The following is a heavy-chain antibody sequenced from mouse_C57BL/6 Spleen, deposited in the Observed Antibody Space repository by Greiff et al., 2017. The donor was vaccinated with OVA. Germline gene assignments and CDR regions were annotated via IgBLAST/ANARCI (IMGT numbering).Heavy chain of an antibody. V-gene: IGHV1-61*01. J-gene: IGHJ1*03. CDR2: IYPSDSET. Sequence: QVQLQQPGAELVRPGSSVKLSCKASGYTFTSYWMDWVKQRPGQGLEWIGNIYPSDSETHYNQKFKDKATLTVDKSSCTASMQLSSLTSYDFAVYDCARAYYGNYGYFDVWGTGTTVTVSS. CDR3: ARAYYGNYGYFDV. D-gene: IGHD2-1*01. CDR1: GYTFTSYW.